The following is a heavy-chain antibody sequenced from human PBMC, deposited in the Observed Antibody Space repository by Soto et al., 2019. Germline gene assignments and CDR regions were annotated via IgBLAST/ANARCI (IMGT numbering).Heavy chain of an antibody. CDR3: ARELGGSRAFDY. CDR2: IYYSGST. D-gene: IGHD1-26*01. J-gene: IGHJ4*02. CDR1: GGSISSGGYY. V-gene: IGHV4-31*03. Sequence: QVQLQESGPGLVKPSQTLSLTCTVSGGSISSGGYYWSWIRQHPGKGLEWIGYIYYSGSTYYNPSLKSRVXIXVAXSKNQFSLKLSSVTAADTAVYYCARELGGSRAFDYWGQGTLVTVSS.